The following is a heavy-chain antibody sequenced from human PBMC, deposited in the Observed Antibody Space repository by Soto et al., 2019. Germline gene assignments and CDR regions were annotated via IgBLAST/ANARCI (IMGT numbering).Heavy chain of an antibody. Sequence: SETLSLTCTVSGGSISSYYWSWIRQPPGKGLEWIGYIYYSGSTNYNPSLKSRVTISVDTSKNQFSLKLSSVTAADTAVYYCARSRRITIFGVPLNYGMDVWGQGTTGTVSS. D-gene: IGHD3-3*01. V-gene: IGHV4-59*01. J-gene: IGHJ6*02. CDR1: GGSISSYY. CDR3: ARSRRITIFGVPLNYGMDV. CDR2: IYYSGST.